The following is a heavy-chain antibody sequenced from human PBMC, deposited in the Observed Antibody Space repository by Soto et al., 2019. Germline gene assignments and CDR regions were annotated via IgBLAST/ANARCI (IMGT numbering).Heavy chain of an antibody. Sequence: QVQLQESGPGLVKPSETLSLTCTGSGASISGFYWSWIRKSAGKGLEWIGRIYATGTTDYNPSLKSRVMMSVDTSKKQFALKLSSVTAADTAVYYCVRDGTKTLRDWFDPWGQGISVTVSS. CDR1: GASISGFY. V-gene: IGHV4-4*07. D-gene: IGHD1-1*01. CDR2: IYATGTT. CDR3: VRDGTKTLRDWFDP. J-gene: IGHJ5*02.